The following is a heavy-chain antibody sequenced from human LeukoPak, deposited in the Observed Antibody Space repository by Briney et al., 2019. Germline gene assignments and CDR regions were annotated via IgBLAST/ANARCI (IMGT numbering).Heavy chain of an antibody. J-gene: IGHJ5*02. CDR3: ARGRPVREDIVVVVAATGSGSNWFDP. CDR2: INHSGST. Sequence: SETLSLTCDVYGGSFSGYYWSWIRQPPGKGLEWIGEINHSGSTNYNPSLKSRVTISVDTSKNQFSLKLSSVTAADTAVYYCARGRPVREDIVVVVAATGSGSNWFDPWGQGTLVTVSS. V-gene: IGHV4-34*01. D-gene: IGHD2-15*01. CDR1: GGSFSGYY.